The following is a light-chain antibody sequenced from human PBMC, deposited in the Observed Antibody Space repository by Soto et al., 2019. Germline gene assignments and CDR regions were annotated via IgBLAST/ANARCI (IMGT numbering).Light chain of an antibody. V-gene: IGKV1-5*03. J-gene: IGKJ1*01. CDR2: KAS. Sequence: DIQMTQSPSTLSASVGDRVTITCRASQSINNWLAWYQQKPGKAPKLFIFKASTLEIGVPSRFSGSGSGTEFTLSISSLQPDDFATYFCQQYASFPRTFGQGTKVEIK. CDR1: QSINNW. CDR3: QQYASFPRT.